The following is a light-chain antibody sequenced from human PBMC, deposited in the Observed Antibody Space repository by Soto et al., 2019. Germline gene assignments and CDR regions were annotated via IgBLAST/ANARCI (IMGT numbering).Light chain of an antibody. V-gene: IGKV3-15*01. J-gene: IGKJ1*01. Sequence: EIVMTQSPATLSVSPGKRATLSCRASHSVSSRLAWYQQKPGQAPRLLIYGASTRATGIPARFSGSGSGAEFTLTISSLQSEDFAVYYCQQYNNWPRTFGQGTKVDIK. CDR3: QQYNNWPRT. CDR1: HSVSSR. CDR2: GAS.